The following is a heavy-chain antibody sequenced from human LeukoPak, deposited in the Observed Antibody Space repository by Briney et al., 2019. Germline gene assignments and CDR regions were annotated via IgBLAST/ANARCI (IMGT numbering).Heavy chain of an antibody. CDR1: GFTFSSYW. J-gene: IGHJ4*02. CDR2: ISARGDKT. D-gene: IGHD3-22*01. V-gene: IGHV3-23*01. Sequence: GGSLRLSCTASGFTFSSYWMTWVRQAPGEGREWVSAISARGDKTFYRDSVKGHLTISRDNSKGTLYLQMNSLRAEDTALYYCARDFYDSTGYYFDYWGQGTQVTVSP. CDR3: ARDFYDSTGYYFDY.